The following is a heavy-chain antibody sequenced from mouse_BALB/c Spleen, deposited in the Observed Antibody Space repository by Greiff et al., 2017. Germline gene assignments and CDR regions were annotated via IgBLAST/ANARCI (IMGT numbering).Heavy chain of an antibody. Sequence: EVQVVESGGGLVKPGGSLKLSCAASGFTFSSYAMSWVRQSPEKRLEWVAEISSGGSYTYYPDTVTGRFTISRDNAKNTLYLEMSSLRSEDTAMYYCARRGGYYAMDYWGQGTSVTVSS. J-gene: IGHJ4*01. CDR3: ARRGGYYAMDY. V-gene: IGHV5-9-4*01. D-gene: IGHD1-1*02. CDR2: ISSGGSYT. CDR1: GFTFSSYA.